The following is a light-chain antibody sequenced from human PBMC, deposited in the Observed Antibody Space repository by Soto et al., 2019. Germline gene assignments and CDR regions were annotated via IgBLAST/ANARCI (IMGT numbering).Light chain of an antibody. CDR2: YAS. CDR3: QQYNDWPPIT. Sequence: EIMMTQSPATLSVSPGERITLSCRASQSVSNNLAWYQQKPGQAPRLLIYYASTRATGIPPRFSGSGSGTEFTLTISSLQAEDFALYYCQQYNDWPPITFGQGTRLEIK. CDR1: QSVSNN. J-gene: IGKJ5*01. V-gene: IGKV3-15*01.